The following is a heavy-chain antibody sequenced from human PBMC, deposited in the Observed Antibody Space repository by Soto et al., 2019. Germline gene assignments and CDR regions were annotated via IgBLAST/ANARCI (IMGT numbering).Heavy chain of an antibody. D-gene: IGHD3-10*01. CDR2: IRSKAYGGTT. J-gene: IGHJ1*01. CDR1: GFTFGDYA. Sequence: GESLKISCTASGFTFGDYAMSWFRQAPGKGLEWVGFIRSKAYGGTTEYAASVKGRFTISRDDSKSIAYLQMNSLKTEDTAVYYCTRDSGGYYYSYDPHWGQGTLVTVSS. CDR3: TRDSGGYYYSYDPH. V-gene: IGHV3-49*03.